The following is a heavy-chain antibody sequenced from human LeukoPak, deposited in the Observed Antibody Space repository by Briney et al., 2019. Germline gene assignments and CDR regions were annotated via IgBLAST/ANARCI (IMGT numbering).Heavy chain of an antibody. J-gene: IGHJ4*02. CDR2: ISSSGDT. CDR3: AKDAVGATAYYFDY. D-gene: IGHD1-26*01. V-gene: IGHV3-53*01. CDR1: GFTVSSNY. Sequence: GGSLRLSCAASGFTVSSNYMSWVRQAPGKGLEWVSAISSSGDTYYAGSVKGPFTISRDNSKNTLYLQMNSLRAEDTTIYYCAKDAVGATAYYFDYWGQGTLVTVSS.